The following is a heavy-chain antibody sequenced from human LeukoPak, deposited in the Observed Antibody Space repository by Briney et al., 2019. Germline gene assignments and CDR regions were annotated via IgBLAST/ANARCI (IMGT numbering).Heavy chain of an antibody. Sequence: KPSETLSLTCTVSGDSISNYYWSWIRQPPGKGLEWIGYIYYSGGTNYNPSLKSRVTISVDTSKNQFSLKLSSVTAADTAVYYCARGRWLRSPPDYWGQGTLVTVSS. V-gene: IGHV4-59*01. CDR3: ARGRWLRSPPDY. CDR2: IYYSGGT. CDR1: GDSISNYY. J-gene: IGHJ4*02. D-gene: IGHD5-12*01.